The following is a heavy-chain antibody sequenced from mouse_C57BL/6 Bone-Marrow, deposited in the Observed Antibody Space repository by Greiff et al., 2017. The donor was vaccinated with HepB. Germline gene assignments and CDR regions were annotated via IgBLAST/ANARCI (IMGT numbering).Heavy chain of an antibody. Sequence: EVQLVESGGGLVQPGGSMKLSCVASGFTFSNYWMNWVRQSPEKGLEWVAQIRLKSDNYATHYAESVKGRFTISRDDSKSSVYLQMNNLRAEDTGIYYCTDYYGSSSWLAYWGQGTLVTVSA. CDR1: GFTFSNYW. J-gene: IGHJ3*01. V-gene: IGHV6-3*01. CDR3: TDYYGSSSWLAY. D-gene: IGHD1-1*01. CDR2: IRLKSDNYAT.